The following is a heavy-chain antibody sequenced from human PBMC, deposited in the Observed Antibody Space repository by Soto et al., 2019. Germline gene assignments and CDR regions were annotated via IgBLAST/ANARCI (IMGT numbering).Heavy chain of an antibody. CDR2: ISGSGGST. D-gene: IGHD3-22*01. CDR3: ANLGTRTYYYDSSGFH. CDR1: GLTFSSYA. Sequence: EVQLLESGGGLVQPGGSLRLSCAASGLTFSSYAMSWVRQAPGKGLEWVSAISGSGGSTYYADSVKGRFTISRDNSKNTLYLQMNSLRAEDTAVYYCANLGTRTYYYDSSGFHWGQGTLVTVSS. J-gene: IGHJ4*02. V-gene: IGHV3-23*01.